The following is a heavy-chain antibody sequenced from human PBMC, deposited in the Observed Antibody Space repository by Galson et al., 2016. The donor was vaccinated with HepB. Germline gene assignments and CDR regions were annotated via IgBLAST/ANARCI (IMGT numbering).Heavy chain of an antibody. D-gene: IGHD1-1*01. Sequence: SLRLSCAASGFTFSTYTMSWVRQAPGKGLEWVSGTDGSGGSTYCANSVKGRFTISRDNSKNTMYLQMNSLKAEDTAMYFCAKDRYWNRDFGNWGPGTLVTGSS. J-gene: IGHJ4*01. CDR1: GFTFSTYT. CDR3: AKDRYWNRDFGN. CDR2: TDGSGGST. V-gene: IGHV3-23*01.